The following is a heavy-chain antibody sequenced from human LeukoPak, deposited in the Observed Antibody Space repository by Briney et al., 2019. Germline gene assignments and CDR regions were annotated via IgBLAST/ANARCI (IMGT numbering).Heavy chain of an antibody. D-gene: IGHD4-17*01. V-gene: IGHV3-23*01. CDR2: IGGSGRNT. CDR3: AKTVTTQAYYWYFDL. Sequence: PGGSLRLSCAASGFTFSIYAMSWVRQAPGKGLEWVSAIGGSGRNTNYADSVKGRFTISRDNSRNTLYLDMNILRAEDTAVYYCAKTVTTQAYYWYFDLWGRGTLVTVSS. J-gene: IGHJ2*01. CDR1: GFTFSIYA.